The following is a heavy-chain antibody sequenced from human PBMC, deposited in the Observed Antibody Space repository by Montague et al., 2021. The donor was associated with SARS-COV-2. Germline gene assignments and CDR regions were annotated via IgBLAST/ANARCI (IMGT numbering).Heavy chain of an antibody. V-gene: IGHV4-59*01. J-gene: IGHJ4*02. CDR2: VYTAVRT. CDR1: GASINDYY. CDR3: ARRAARGLFYFDY. D-gene: IGHD6-6*01. Sequence: SETLSLTCNVSGASINDYYWNWLRQSPGKRLEWIGYVYTAVRTSYNPSLKGRVTISLDTSKNQISLKLTSMTAADAAVYFCARRAARGLFYFDYWGLGTLVSVSS.